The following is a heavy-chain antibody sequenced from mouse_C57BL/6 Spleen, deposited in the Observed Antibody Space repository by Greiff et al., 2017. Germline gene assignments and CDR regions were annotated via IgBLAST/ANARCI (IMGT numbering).Heavy chain of an antibody. CDR2: ISSGGSYT. Sequence: EVKLVESGGDLVKPGGSLKLSCAASGFTFSSYGMSWVRQTPDKRLEWVATISSGGSYTYYPDSVKGRFTISRDNAKNTLYLQMSSLKSEDTAMYYCARIDSSGPNYWGQGTTLTVSS. CDR3: ARIDSSGPNY. V-gene: IGHV5-6*01. CDR1: GFTFSSYG. J-gene: IGHJ2*01. D-gene: IGHD3-2*02.